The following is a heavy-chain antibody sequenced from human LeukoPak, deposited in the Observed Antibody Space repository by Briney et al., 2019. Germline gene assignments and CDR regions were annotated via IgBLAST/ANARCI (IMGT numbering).Heavy chain of an antibody. V-gene: IGHV3-23*01. Sequence: GGSLRLSCVASGFTFSSHAMCWVRQAPGKGLEWVASIYSSGGSTYYEDSVQGRFTISRDNSKKTLYLEMNSLTVEDTALYFCANEVRPNDYWGQGTLVTVSS. CDR2: IYSSGGST. J-gene: IGHJ4*02. D-gene: IGHD1-1*01. CDR3: ANEVRPNDY. CDR1: GFTFSSHA.